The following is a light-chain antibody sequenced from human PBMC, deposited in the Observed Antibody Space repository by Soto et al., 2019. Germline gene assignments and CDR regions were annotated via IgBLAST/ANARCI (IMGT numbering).Light chain of an antibody. CDR3: AAWDDSLNGRGV. J-gene: IGLJ3*02. Sequence: QSVLTQPPSASGTPGQRVTISCSGSSSNIGSNTVNWYQQLPGTAPKLLIYSNNQRPSGVPDRFSGSRFGTSASLAISGLQSEDEGDYYCAAWDDSLNGRGVFGGGTKLTVL. CDR1: SSNIGSNT. CDR2: SNN. V-gene: IGLV1-44*01.